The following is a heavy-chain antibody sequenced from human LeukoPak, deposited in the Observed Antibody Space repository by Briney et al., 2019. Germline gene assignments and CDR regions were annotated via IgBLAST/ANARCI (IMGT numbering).Heavy chain of an antibody. J-gene: IGHJ5*02. CDR1: GGSFSGYY. CDR3: ATSAAGSANWFDP. Sequence: SETLTLTCAVYGGSFSGYYWSWIRQPPGKGLEWIGEINHSGSTNYNPSLKSRVTISVDMSKNQFSLKLSSVTAADTAVYYCATSAAGSANWFDPWGQGTLVTVSS. D-gene: IGHD6-13*01. CDR2: INHSGST. V-gene: IGHV4-34*01.